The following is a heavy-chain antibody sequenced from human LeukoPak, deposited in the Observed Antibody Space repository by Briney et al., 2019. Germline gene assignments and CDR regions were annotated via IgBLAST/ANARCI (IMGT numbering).Heavy chain of an antibody. V-gene: IGHV3-64*01. J-gene: IGHJ5*02. Sequence: GGSLRLSCAASGFTFSSYAMHWVRQAPGKGLEYVSAISSNGGSTYYANSVKGRFTISRDNSKNTLYLQMGSLRAEDMAVYYCARRYNWNYSGGTRLDPWGQGTLVTVSS. CDR3: ARRYNWNYSGGTRLDP. CDR1: GFTFSSYA. CDR2: ISSNGGST. D-gene: IGHD1-7*01.